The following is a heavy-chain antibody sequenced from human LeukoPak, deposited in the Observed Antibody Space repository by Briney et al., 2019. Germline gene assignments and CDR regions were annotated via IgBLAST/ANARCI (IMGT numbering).Heavy chain of an antibody. CDR1: GYSISSGHY. V-gene: IGHV4-38-2*02. CDR2: IYHSGST. CDR3: ARSPGRGYDFWSGYFSDAFDI. J-gene: IGHJ3*02. D-gene: IGHD3-3*01. Sequence: PSETLSLTCTVSGYSISSGHYWGWIRQPPGKGLEWIGSIYHSGSTYYNPSLKSRVTISVDTSKNQFSLNLSSVAVADTAVYYCARSPGRGYDFWSGYFSDAFDIWGQGTMVTVSS.